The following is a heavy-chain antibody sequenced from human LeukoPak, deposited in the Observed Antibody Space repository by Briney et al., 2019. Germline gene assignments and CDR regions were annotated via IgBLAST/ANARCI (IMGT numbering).Heavy chain of an antibody. V-gene: IGHV3-11*01. Sequence: GGSLRLSCAASGFTFSDYYMSWLRQAPGKGLEWVSYISSSGSTIYYADSVKGRFTISRDNAKNSLYLQMNSLRAEDTAVYYCARDLSIFGVVLDGMDVWGQGTTVTVSS. CDR3: ARDLSIFGVVLDGMDV. CDR1: GFTFSDYY. CDR2: ISSSGSTI. D-gene: IGHD3-3*01. J-gene: IGHJ6*02.